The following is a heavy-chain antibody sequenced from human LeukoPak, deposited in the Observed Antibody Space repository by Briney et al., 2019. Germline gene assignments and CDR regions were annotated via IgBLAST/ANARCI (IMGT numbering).Heavy chain of an antibody. CDR2: FSSAGST. Sequence: ASETLSLTCTASGGSISSSSYYWGWIRQPPGKELEWIGSFSSAGSTYYNPSLKSRVTISVDTSKNQFSLKLSSVTAADTAVYYCARHGKRATPQRGWFDPWGQGTLVTVSS. J-gene: IGHJ5*02. D-gene: IGHD1-26*01. V-gene: IGHV4-39*01. CDR1: GGSISSSSYY. CDR3: ARHGKRATPQRGWFDP.